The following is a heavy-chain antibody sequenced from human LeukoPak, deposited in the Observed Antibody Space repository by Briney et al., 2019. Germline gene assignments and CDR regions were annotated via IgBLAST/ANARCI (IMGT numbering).Heavy chain of an antibody. CDR2: ISGSGGST. J-gene: IGHJ4*02. CDR1: GFTFSSYA. V-gene: IGHV3-23*01. CDR3: AKEAHIVVVIATFDY. D-gene: IGHD2-21*01. Sequence: GGSLRLSCAASGFTFSSYAMSWDRQAPGKGLEWVSAISGSGGSTYYADSVKGRFTISRDNSKNTLSLQMNSLRAEDTAVYYCAKEAHIVVVIATFDYWGQGTLVTVSS.